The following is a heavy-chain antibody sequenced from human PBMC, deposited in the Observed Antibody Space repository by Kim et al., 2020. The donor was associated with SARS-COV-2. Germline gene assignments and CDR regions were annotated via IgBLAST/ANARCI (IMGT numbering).Heavy chain of an antibody. Sequence: SETLSLTCAVYGGSFSGYYWSWIRQPPGKGLEWIGEINHSGSTNYNPSLKSRVTISVDTSKNQFSLKLSSVTAADTAVYYCARVRSGRFIIFYYYGMDVWGQGTTDTVS. CDR2: INHSGST. V-gene: IGHV4-34*01. CDR1: GGSFSGYY. J-gene: IGHJ6*02. CDR3: ARVRSGRFIIFYYYGMDV. D-gene: IGHD3-10*01.